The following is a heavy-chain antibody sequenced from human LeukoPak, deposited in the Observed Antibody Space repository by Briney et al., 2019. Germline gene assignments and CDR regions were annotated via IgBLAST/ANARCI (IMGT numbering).Heavy chain of an antibody. Sequence: SETLSLTCTVSGGSISSGRYYWSWIRRHPGKGLDWNGYIYYSGSTYYNPSLKSRVTISVDTSKNQFSLKLSSVTAADTAVYYCARVAGGGARLIDYWGQGSLVTVSS. V-gene: IGHV4-31*03. CDR3: ARVAGGGARLIDY. CDR1: GGSISSGRYY. CDR2: IYYSGST. D-gene: IGHD2-15*01. J-gene: IGHJ4*02.